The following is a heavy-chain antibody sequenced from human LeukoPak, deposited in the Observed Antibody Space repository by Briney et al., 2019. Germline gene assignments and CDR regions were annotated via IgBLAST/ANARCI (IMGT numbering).Heavy chain of an antibody. CDR1: GFTFSSYS. Sequence: GGSLRLSCAASGFTFSSYSMNWVRQAPGKGVEWISYISGSGSVSYYEDSVKGRFTISRDNAKNSLYLQMNSLRDEDTALYYCARDGGFGFLAAFDIWGQGTMVTVSS. CDR3: ARDGGFGFLAAFDI. CDR2: ISGSGSVS. V-gene: IGHV3-48*02. J-gene: IGHJ3*02. D-gene: IGHD3-10*01.